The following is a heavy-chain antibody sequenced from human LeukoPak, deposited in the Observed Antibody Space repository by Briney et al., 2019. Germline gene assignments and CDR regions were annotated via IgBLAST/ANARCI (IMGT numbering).Heavy chain of an antibody. J-gene: IGHJ4*02. D-gene: IGHD5-12*01. V-gene: IGHV3-11*01. CDR3: ARERERGYSGHDY. CDR1: GFTFSDYY. Sequence: GGSLRLSCAASGFTFSDYYMSWIRQAPGKGLEWVSYVSSSGSTIYYADSVKGRFTISRDNAKNSLYLQMNSLRAEDTAAYYCARERERGYSGHDYWGQGTLVTVSS. CDR2: VSSSGSTI.